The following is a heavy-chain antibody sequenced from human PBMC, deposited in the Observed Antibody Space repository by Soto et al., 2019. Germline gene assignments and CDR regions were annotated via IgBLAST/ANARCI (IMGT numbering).Heavy chain of an antibody. Sequence: SETLSLTCAVSGGSIGGTTYSWSWIRQPPGKGLEWIGYIYDSGNTYYNPSLKSQFSISVDRSKNQFSLKLSSVTAADTAVYYCARGQGAAAGHSNFDYWGQGALVTVSS. CDR3: ARGQGAAAGHSNFDY. CDR1: GGSIGGTTYS. CDR2: IYDSGNT. D-gene: IGHD6-13*01. V-gene: IGHV4-30-2*01. J-gene: IGHJ4*02.